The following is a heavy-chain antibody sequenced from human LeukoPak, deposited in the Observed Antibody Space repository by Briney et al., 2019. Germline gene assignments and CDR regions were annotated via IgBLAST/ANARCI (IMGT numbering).Heavy chain of an antibody. CDR3: VRVPGGVFDF. D-gene: IGHD3-10*01. CDR2: LSESGGT. CDR1: SGSFNSYF. J-gene: IGHJ4*02. Sequence: SETLSLTCAVYSGSFNSYFWSWIRQVPGKGLEWIAELSESGGTNYNPSLKSRVTITVDTSKNQSSLNLTSVLAALTAISYCVRVPGGVFDFWGQGALVTVSS. V-gene: IGHV4-34*01.